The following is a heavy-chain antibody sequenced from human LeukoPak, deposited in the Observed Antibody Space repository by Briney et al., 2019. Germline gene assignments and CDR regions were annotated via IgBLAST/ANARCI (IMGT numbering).Heavy chain of an antibody. CDR1: GGSISSYY. Sequence: SETLSLTCTVSGGSISSYYWSWIRQPPGKGLEWIGCIYYSGSTNYNPSLKSRVTISVDTSKNQFSLKLSSVTAADTAVYYCARDYGDFWSHWFDPWGQGALVTVSS. D-gene: IGHD3-3*01. CDR2: IYYSGST. CDR3: ARDYGDFWSHWFDP. J-gene: IGHJ5*02. V-gene: IGHV4-59*01.